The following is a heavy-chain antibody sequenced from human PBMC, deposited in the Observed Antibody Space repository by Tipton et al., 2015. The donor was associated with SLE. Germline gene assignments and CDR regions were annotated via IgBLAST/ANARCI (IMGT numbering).Heavy chain of an antibody. CDR1: GGSMFSYY. D-gene: IGHD6-19*01. Sequence: TLSLTCIVSGGSMFSYYWSWIRQPPGKGLEWIGYIFYSGSTNYNPSLKSRVTLSVDRSMNQFSLNLGSVTAADTAVYYCASARDHWLVYDYWGQGTLVTVSS. CDR3: ASARDHWLVYDY. CDR2: IFYSGST. V-gene: IGHV4-59*01. J-gene: IGHJ4*02.